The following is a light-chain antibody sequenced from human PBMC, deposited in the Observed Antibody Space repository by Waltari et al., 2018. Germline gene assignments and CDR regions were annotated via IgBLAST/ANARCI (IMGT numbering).Light chain of an antibody. CDR3: LAWDDSMSGWV. J-gene: IGLJ3*02. V-gene: IGLV1-47*01. Sequence: QFVMTQPPSASGTPGQTITFPCYGNSSNIGSNSVYWYQQFPGKPPQLLIYRDDQRPSVVPDRISGSKAGTSASLAISGLRSEDEADYYCLAWDDSMSGWVFGGGTKLTVL. CDR2: RDD. CDR1: SSNIGSNS.